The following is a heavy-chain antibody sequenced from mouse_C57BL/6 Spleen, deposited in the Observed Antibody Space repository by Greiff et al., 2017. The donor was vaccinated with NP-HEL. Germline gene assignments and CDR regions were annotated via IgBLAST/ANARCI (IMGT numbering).Heavy chain of an antibody. CDR2: INPSNGGT. Sequence: QVQLKQPGTELVKPGASVKLSCKASGYTFTSYWMHWVKQRPGQGLEWIGNINPSNGGTNYNEKFKSKATLTVDKSSSTAYMQLSSLTSEDSAVYYCARGRYYYGIWDFDVWGTGTTVTVSS. D-gene: IGHD1-1*01. CDR1: GYTFTSYW. V-gene: IGHV1-53*01. J-gene: IGHJ1*03. CDR3: ARGRYYYGIWDFDV.